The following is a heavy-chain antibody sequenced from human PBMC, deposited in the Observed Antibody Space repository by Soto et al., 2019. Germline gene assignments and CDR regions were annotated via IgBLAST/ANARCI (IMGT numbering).Heavy chain of an antibody. CDR2: IWYDGSNK. CDR1: GCTFSSYG. J-gene: IGHJ6*02. V-gene: IGHV3-33*01. Sequence: XGSLRLSCAAAGCTFSSYGMHWVRQAPGKGLEWVAVIWYDGSNKYYADSVKGRFTISRDNSKNTLYLQMNSLRAEDTAVYYCARDLGGYSYMGKKYYYYGMDVWGQGTTVTVSS. CDR3: ARDLGGYSYMGKKYYYYGMDV. D-gene: IGHD5-18*01.